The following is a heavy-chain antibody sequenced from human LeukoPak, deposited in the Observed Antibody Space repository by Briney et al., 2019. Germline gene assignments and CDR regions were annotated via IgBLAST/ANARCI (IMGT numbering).Heavy chain of an antibody. D-gene: IGHD3-22*01. CDR2: IYYSGST. CDR3: ARENPSGYYNRPIDY. Sequence: SETLSLTCAVSGGSISSGDYSWSWIRQPPGKGLEWIGYIYYSGSTYYNPSLKSRVTMSVDTSKNQFSLKLSSVTAADTAIYYCARENPSGYYNRPIDYWGQGTLVTVSS. V-gene: IGHV4-30-2*01. CDR1: GGSISSGDYS. J-gene: IGHJ4*02.